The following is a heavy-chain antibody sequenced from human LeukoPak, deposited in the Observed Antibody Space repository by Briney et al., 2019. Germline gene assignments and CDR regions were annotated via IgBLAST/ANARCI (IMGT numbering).Heavy chain of an antibody. D-gene: IGHD3-22*01. Sequence: PGGSLRLSCAASGFTFSSYAMSWVRQAPGKGLEWVSGISGSGGSTWYADSVKGHFTISRDNSKNTLYLQMNSLRAEDTAVYFCAKAYDNSGHILRYSDCWGQGTLATVSS. CDR1: GFTFSSYA. V-gene: IGHV3-23*01. J-gene: IGHJ4*02. CDR3: AKAYDNSGHILRYSDC. CDR2: ISGSGGST.